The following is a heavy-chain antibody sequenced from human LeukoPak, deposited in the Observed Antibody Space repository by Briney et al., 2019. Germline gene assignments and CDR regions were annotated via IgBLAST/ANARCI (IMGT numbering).Heavy chain of an antibody. J-gene: IGHJ4*02. V-gene: IGHV1-18*01. CDR2: ISANSGNT. CDR1: GYSFTRNG. CDR3: ARDVNYAFDY. Sequence: ASVKVSCKPSGYSFTRNGISWVRQAPGQGLEWMAWISANSGNTNYAQNFQDRVTLTTDTSTSTAYMELRSLRSDNTAVYYCARDVNYAFDYWGQGTLVTVSS. D-gene: IGHD3-16*01.